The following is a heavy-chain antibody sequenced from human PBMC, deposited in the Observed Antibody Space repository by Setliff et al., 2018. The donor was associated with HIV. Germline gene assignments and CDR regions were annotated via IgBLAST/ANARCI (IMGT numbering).Heavy chain of an antibody. V-gene: IGHV4-39*02. D-gene: IGHD1-1*01. J-gene: IGHJ1*01. CDR1: GGSISSSSYY. CDR3: ARETSVEPVGLDH. Sequence: SETLSLTCTVSGGSISSSSYYWGWIRQPPGKGLEWIGSIYYSGSTYYNPSLKSRVTISVDTSKNQFSLKLSSLTAADTAVYYCARETSVEPVGLDHWGQGTLVTVSS. CDR2: IYYSGST.